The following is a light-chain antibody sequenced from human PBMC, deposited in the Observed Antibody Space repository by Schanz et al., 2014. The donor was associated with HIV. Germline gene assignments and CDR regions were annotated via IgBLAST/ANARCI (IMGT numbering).Light chain of an antibody. Sequence: QSVLTQPPSVSGAPGQRVTISCTGSSSNIGAGYDVHWYQQLPGTAPKLLIYGNSNRPSGVPDRFSGSESGTSASLAISGLQSEDEADYYCGTWDDSLNGWVFGGGTSSPS. CDR1: SSNIGAGYD. CDR2: GNS. J-gene: IGLJ3*02. V-gene: IGLV1-40*01. CDR3: GTWDDSLNGWV.